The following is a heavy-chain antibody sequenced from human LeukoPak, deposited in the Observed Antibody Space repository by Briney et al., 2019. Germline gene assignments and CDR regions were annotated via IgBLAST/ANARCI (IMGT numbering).Heavy chain of an antibody. CDR1: GFTFSDYY. V-gene: IGHV3-11*01. D-gene: IGHD3-10*01. J-gene: IGHJ4*02. CDR2: ISSSGSTI. CDR3: ARFSTMVRDDY. Sequence: KAGGSLRLSCAASGFTFSDYYMSWIRQAPGKGLEWVSYISSSGSTIYYADSVKGRFTISRDNAKNSLYLQMNSPRAEDTAVYYCARFSTMVRDDYWGQGTLVTVSS.